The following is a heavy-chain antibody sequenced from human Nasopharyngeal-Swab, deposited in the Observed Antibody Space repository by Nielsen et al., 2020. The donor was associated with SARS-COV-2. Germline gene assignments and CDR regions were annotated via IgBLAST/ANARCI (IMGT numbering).Heavy chain of an antibody. D-gene: IGHD1-26*01. J-gene: IGHJ4*02. CDR2: ISYDGSNK. CDR1: GFTFSSYA. CDR3: ARSYSGSSASFDY. Sequence: GESLKISCAASGFTFSSYAMHWVRQAPGKGLEWVAVISYDGSNKYYADSVKGRFTISRDNAKNSLYLQMNSLRDEDTAVYYCARSYSGSSASFDYWGQGTLVTVSS. V-gene: IGHV3-30-3*01.